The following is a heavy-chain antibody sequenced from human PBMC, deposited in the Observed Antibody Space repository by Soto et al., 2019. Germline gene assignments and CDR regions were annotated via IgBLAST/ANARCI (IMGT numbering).Heavy chain of an antibody. CDR2: ISYDGSNT. CDR3: AKERGLSGSYYISSSYYFDY. Sequence: QVQLVESGGGVVQPGRSLRLSCVASGFTFSSYGMHWVRQAPGKGLEWVAIISYDGSNTYYADSVKGRFTISRDNSKNTLYLHMNSLRAEDTSVYYCAKERGLSGSYYISSSYYFDYWGQGTLVTVSS. D-gene: IGHD1-26*01. CDR1: GFTFSSYG. V-gene: IGHV3-30*18. J-gene: IGHJ4*02.